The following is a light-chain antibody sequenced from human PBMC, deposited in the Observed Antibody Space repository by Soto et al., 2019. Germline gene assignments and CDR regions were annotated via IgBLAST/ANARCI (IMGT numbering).Light chain of an antibody. CDR3: QQYNHWPIT. J-gene: IGKJ5*01. CDR2: GAS. V-gene: IGKV3-15*01. Sequence: EAVMTQSPATLSVSPGERATLSCRASENVGNNFAWYQQKPGQAPRLLIYGASSRATGIPARFSGSGSGTEFTLTISSPQSEDFAVYYYQQYNHWPITFGQGTRLEIK. CDR1: ENVGNN.